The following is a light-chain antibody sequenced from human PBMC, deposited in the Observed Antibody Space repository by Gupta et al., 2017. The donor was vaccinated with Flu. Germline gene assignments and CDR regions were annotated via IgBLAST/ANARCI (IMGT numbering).Light chain of an antibody. CDR1: ASNIGLNY. Sequence: QSVLTQPPSVSAAPGQWVTISCSGSASNIGLNYVSWYQHLPGTAPKLLISDSHKRPSGIADRFSGSKSGTSATLGITGLQTGDEADYYCGTWDNSLSEMVFGGGTKVTVL. J-gene: IGLJ2*01. CDR3: GTWDNSLSEMV. CDR2: DSH. V-gene: IGLV1-51*01.